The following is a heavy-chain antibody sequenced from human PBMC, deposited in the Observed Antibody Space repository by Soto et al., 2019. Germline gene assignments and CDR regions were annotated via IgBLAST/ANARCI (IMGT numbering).Heavy chain of an antibody. J-gene: IGHJ5*02. CDR3: VRSDWFDP. Sequence: GGSLRLSCAASGFTFSNYAMIWVRQAPGKGLEWVSSISGAGLITYYADSVRGRFTISRDNSRDTLFLQMNSLRVDDTAMYHCVRSDWFDPWGHGTLVT. CDR2: ISGAGLIT. V-gene: IGHV3-23*01. CDR1: GFTFSNYA.